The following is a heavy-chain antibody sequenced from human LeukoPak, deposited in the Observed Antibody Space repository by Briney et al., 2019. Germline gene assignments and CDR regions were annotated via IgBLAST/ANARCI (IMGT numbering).Heavy chain of an antibody. CDR1: GYTFTGYY. CDR3: ARDYGPYPGCSWFDP. CDR2: INCNGGGT. Sequence: ASVKVSYKASGYTFTGYYIHWVRQAPGQGLEWMGRINCNGGGTSYAQKFQGRVTMTRDTSISTAYMELDRLTSDDTAVYYCARDYGPYPGCSWFDPWGQGTLVTVSS. D-gene: IGHD2-21*01. J-gene: IGHJ5*02. V-gene: IGHV1-2*06.